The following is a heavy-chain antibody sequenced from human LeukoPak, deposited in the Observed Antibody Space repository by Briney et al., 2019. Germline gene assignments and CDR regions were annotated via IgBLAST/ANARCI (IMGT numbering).Heavy chain of an antibody. CDR3: ARDVGKDTITTEIAY. J-gene: IGHJ4*02. CDR2: ISSDGKSK. CDR1: GFTFSSYS. D-gene: IGHD4-11*01. V-gene: IGHV3-30*04. Sequence: GRSLRLSCAASGFTFSSYSMSWVRQAPGKGLEWVPVISSDGKSKNHADSVKGRFTISRDKSTLFLDMKDLRAEDTALYYCARDVGKDTITTEIAYWGQGTLVTV.